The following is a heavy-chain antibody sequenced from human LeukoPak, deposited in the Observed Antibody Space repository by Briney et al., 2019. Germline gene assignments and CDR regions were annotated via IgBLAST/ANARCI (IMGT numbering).Heavy chain of an antibody. Sequence: GGSLRLSCAASGFTFSSSGMHWVRQAPGKGLEWVAFIQYDGTNKYYADSVKGRFTISRDNSKNTLFLQMNSLRTEDTAVYYCAKFQGAAGDYYYYYGMDVWGQGTTVTVSS. J-gene: IGHJ6*02. CDR1: GFTFSSSG. D-gene: IGHD6-13*01. V-gene: IGHV3-30*02. CDR2: IQYDGTNK. CDR3: AKFQGAAGDYYYYYGMDV.